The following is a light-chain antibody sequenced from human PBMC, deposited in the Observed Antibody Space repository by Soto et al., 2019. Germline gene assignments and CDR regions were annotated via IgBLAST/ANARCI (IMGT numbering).Light chain of an antibody. J-gene: IGKJ4*01. CDR2: GAS. CDR3: QQSSNSPLT. Sequence: EIVLTQSPGTLSLSPGERATLSCRDSQSVPKDYLVWYQHKPGQAPRLLIHGASSRATGIPDRFSGSGSGTDFTLNISRLEPEDFALYSGQQSSNSPLTFGGGTKVEIK. CDR1: QSVPKDY. V-gene: IGKV3-20*01.